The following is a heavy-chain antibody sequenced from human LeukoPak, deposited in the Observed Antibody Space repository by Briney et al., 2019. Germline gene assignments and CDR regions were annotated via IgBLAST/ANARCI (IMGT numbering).Heavy chain of an antibody. CDR2: IWYDGSNK. CDR1: GFTFSSYG. CDR3: AKDGGWELLHYYYGMDV. Sequence: GGSLRLSCAASGFTFSSYGMHWVRQAPGKGLEWVAVIWYDGSNKYYADSVKGRFTISRDNSKNTLYLQMNSLRAEDTAVYYCAKDGGWELLHYYYGMDVWGQGTTVTVSS. D-gene: IGHD1-26*01. J-gene: IGHJ6*02. V-gene: IGHV3-30*02.